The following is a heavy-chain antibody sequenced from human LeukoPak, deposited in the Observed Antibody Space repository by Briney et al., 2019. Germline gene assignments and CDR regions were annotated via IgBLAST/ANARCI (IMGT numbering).Heavy chain of an antibody. J-gene: IGHJ4*02. D-gene: IGHD4-11*01. V-gene: IGHV4-59*01. Sequence: SETLSLTCSVSGDSISSSYWSWLRQPPGKGLEWIGFIYYTGSTNYNPSLKSRVTISVDTSKNQFSLKLSSVTAADTAVYYCAQGSSNWANFDYGGQGTLVTVSS. CDR3: AQGSSNWANFDY. CDR1: GDSISSSY. CDR2: IYYTGST.